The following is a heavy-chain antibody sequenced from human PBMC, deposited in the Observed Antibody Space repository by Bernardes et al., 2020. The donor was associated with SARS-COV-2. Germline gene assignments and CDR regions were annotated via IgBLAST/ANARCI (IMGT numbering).Heavy chain of an antibody. V-gene: IGHV1-2*02. CDR3: ARYDNWNPHTLLWFGDHAGGMNV. CDR1: GYTFTGYY. CDR2: ITPTSGDN. D-gene: IGHD3-10*01. Sequence: ASVKVSCMASGYTFTGYYMHWVRQAPGKGLEWMGWITPTSGDNNYAQKFQGRVTMTRDTSISTAYMELSRLRSDDTAVYYCARYDNWNPHTLLWFGDHAGGMNVWGQGTTVTVSS. J-gene: IGHJ6*02.